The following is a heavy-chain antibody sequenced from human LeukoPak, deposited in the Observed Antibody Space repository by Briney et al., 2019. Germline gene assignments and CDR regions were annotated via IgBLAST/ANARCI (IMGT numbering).Heavy chain of an antibody. CDR2: ISSSSSYI. V-gene: IGHV3-21*01. D-gene: IGHD6-13*01. CDR3: ARDSSSWSFGAFDI. CDR1: GFTFGSYS. Sequence: PGGSLRLSCAASGFTFGSYSMNWVRQAPGKGLEWVSSISSSSSYIYYADSVKGRFTISRDNAKNSLYLQMNSLRAEDTAVYYCARDSSSWSFGAFDIWGQGTMVTVSS. J-gene: IGHJ3*02.